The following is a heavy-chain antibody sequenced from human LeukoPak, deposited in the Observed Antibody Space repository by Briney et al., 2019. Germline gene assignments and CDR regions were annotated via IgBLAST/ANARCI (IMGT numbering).Heavy chain of an antibody. CDR2: INHSGST. V-gene: IGHV4-34*01. D-gene: IGHD2-21*01. CDR3: AKYCGGDCFDY. J-gene: IGHJ4*02. CDR1: GGSFSGYY. Sequence: PSETLSLTCAVYGGSFSGYYWSWIRQPPGKGLEWIGEINHSGSTNYNPSLKSRVTISVDTSKKQFSLKLSSVTAADTAVYYCAKYCGGDCFDYWGQGTLVTVSS.